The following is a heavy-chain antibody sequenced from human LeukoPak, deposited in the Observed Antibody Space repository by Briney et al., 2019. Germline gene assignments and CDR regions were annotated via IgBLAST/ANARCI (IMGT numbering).Heavy chain of an antibody. CDR1: GITFHDYA. CDR2: ISWNSGSI. Sequence: GRSLRLSCAASGITFHDYAMHWVRQAPGKGLEWVPGISWNSGSIGYADSVKGRFTISRDNAKNSLYLQMNSLRAEDMALYYCARVRAVAGTWDAFDIWGQGTMVTVSS. CDR3: ARVRAVAGTWDAFDI. J-gene: IGHJ3*02. V-gene: IGHV3-9*03. D-gene: IGHD6-19*01.